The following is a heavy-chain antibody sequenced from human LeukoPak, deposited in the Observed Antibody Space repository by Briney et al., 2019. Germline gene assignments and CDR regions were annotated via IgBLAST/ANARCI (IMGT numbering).Heavy chain of an antibody. CDR1: GGSISSGGYY. CDR2: IYCSGST. V-gene: IGHV4-31*03. Sequence: SETLSLTCTVSGGSISSGGYYWSWIRQHPGKGLEWIGYIYCSGSTYYNPSLKSRVTISVDTSKNQFSLKLSSVTAADTAVYYCARDGSGSLLAGPPRYYGMDVWGQGTTVTVSS. CDR3: ARDGSGSLLAGPPRYYGMDV. D-gene: IGHD1-26*01. J-gene: IGHJ6*02.